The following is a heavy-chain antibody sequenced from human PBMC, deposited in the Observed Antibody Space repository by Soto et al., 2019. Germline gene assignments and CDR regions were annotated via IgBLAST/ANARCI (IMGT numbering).Heavy chain of an antibody. CDR2: ISSSGSTI. CDR3: AAYSSSYGMDV. Sequence: PGGSLRLSCAASGFSFSSYAMSWVRQAPGKGLEWVSYISSSGSTIYYADSVKGRFTISRDNAKNSLYLQMNSLRAEDTAVYYCAAYSSSYGMDVWGQGTTVTVSS. CDR1: GFSFSSYA. V-gene: IGHV3-48*03. J-gene: IGHJ6*02. D-gene: IGHD6-6*01.